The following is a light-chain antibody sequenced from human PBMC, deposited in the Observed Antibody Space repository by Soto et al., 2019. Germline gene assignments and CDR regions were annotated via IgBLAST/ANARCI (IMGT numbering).Light chain of an antibody. V-gene: IGKV3-15*01. CDR2: GAS. CDR3: QQYNNWPQT. Sequence: SPGERATLSCRASQSVSSNLAWYQQKPGQAPRLLIYGASTRATGIPARFSGSGSGTDFTLTISGLQSEDFAVYYCQQYNNWPQTFGQGTKVDI. J-gene: IGKJ1*01. CDR1: QSVSSN.